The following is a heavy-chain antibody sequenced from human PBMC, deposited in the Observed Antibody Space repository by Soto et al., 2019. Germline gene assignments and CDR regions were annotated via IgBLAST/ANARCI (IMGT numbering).Heavy chain of an antibody. V-gene: IGHV4-59*04. CDR2: IYYSGST. CDR3: ARHIYPNGWPNWFDP. D-gene: IGHD6-19*01. J-gene: IGHJ5*02. Sequence: SETLSLTCTVSGGSISNYYWTWIRQPPGKGLEWIGYIYYSGSTYHSPAHKSQLTRSIDTSKNQFSLMLTSVTASDTVVYYCARHIYPNGWPNWFDPGGQGTLVTVSS. CDR1: GGSISNYY.